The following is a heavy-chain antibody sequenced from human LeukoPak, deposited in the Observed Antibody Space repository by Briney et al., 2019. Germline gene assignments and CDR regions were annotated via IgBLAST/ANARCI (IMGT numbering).Heavy chain of an antibody. CDR1: GASISSGDYY. Sequence: ASQTLSLTCTVSGASISSGDYYWSWLRQPPGKGLEWIGYIYNSGSTCYNPSLKSRLTISVDTPKKQFSLKLGSVAAADTGVYYCARAKGPRAHYNWFGPWGWGTLDTVSS. CDR2: IYNSGST. J-gene: IGHJ5*02. V-gene: IGHV4-30-4*08. CDR3: ARAKGPRAHYNWFGP. D-gene: IGHD1-14*01.